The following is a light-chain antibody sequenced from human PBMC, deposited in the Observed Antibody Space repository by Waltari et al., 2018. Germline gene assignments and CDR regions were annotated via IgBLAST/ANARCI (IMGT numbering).Light chain of an antibody. CDR1: STDIGTYNF. Sequence: QSALTQPASVSGSPGKSITISCTGTSTDIGTYNFVSWYRQDPGQAPKLLIYDVRRPSWLSHRFSCSKSGATASLTISGLQSEDESYYYCSSYTSRGTLIFGGGTRVTVL. V-gene: IGLV2-14*01. J-gene: IGLJ2*01. CDR2: DVR. CDR3: SSYTSRGTLI.